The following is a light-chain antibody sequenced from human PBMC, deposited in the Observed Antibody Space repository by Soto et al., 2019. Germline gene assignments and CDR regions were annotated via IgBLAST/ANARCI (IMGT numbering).Light chain of an antibody. J-gene: IGLJ2*01. CDR2: DVS. Sequence: QSVLTQPASVSGSPGQSITISCTGTSSDVGGYNYVSWYQQHPGKAPKLMIYDVSNRPSGVSNRVSGSKSGNTASLTISGLQAEDEADYYCSSYPRSRTGVFGGGTKVTVL. CDR3: SSYPRSRTGV. CDR1: SSDVGGYNY. V-gene: IGLV2-14*01.